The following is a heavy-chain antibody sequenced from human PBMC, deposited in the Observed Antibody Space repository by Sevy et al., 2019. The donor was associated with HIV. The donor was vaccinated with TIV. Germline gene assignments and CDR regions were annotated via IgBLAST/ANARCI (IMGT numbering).Heavy chain of an antibody. V-gene: IGHV3-30*02. J-gene: IGHJ5*02. CDR2: IGYDGSNN. Sequence: GGALRLSCAASGFTFSSYGMHWVRQAPGKGLEWVEFIGYDGSNNYYADSVEGRFTISRDNSKNTLYLQMNSLRAEETAVYYCATLGIAVAGAFPWGQGTLVTVSS. CDR1: GFTFSSYG. D-gene: IGHD6-19*01. CDR3: ATLGIAVAGAFP.